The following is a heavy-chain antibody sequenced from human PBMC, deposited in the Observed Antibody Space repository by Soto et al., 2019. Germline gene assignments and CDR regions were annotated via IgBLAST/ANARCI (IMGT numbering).Heavy chain of an antibody. CDR2: MSPKSGNT. Sequence: QVQLVQSGAEVKKPGASVKVSCKASGYTFTNYDINWVRQTTGQGLEWMGWMSPKSGNTGYAQQFQGRVTMTRDTSISTAYMELSSLKSEDTAVYFRTRGPPNWGFDYWGQGILVTVSS. CDR1: GYTFTNYD. D-gene: IGHD7-27*01. CDR3: TRGPPNWGFDY. J-gene: IGHJ4*02. V-gene: IGHV1-8*01.